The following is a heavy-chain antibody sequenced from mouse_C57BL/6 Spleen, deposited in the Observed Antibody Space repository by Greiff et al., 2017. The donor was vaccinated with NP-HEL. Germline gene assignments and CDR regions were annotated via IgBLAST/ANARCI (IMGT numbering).Heavy chain of an antibody. V-gene: IGHV1-52*01. CDR2: IDPSDSET. J-gene: IGHJ3*01. CDR1: GYTFTSYW. Sequence: VQLQQPGAELVRPGSSVKLSCKASGYTFTSYWMHWVKQRPIQGLEWIGNIDPSDSETHYNQKFKDKATLTVDKSSSTAYMQLSSLTSEDSAVYYCARGGSSGYVWFAYGGQGTLVTVSA. CDR3: ARGGSSGYVWFAY. D-gene: IGHD3-2*02.